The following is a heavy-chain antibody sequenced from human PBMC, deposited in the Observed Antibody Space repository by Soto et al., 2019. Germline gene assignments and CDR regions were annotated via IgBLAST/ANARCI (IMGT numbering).Heavy chain of an antibody. D-gene: IGHD3-22*01. J-gene: IGHJ6*02. V-gene: IGHV3-15*01. CDR3: TTDSCDSSASLGYCYYGMDV. CDR1: GFTFSNAW. CDR2: IKSKTDGGTT. Sequence: EVQLVESGGGLVKPGGSLRLSCAASGFTFSNAWMSWVRQAPGKGLEWVGRIKSKTDGGTTDYAAPVKGRFTISRDDSKNTLYLQMNSMKTEDTAVYYCTTDSCDSSASLGYCYYGMDVWGQGTTVTVSS.